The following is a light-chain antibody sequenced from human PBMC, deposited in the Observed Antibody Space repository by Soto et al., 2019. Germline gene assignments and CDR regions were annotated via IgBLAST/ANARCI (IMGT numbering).Light chain of an antibody. CDR3: ISYTGSSTSYV. V-gene: IGLV2-14*01. CDR2: GVS. Sequence: QSVLTQPASVSGSPGQSITISCSGTRSDIGSYYVAWYQQFPGKTPKILIYGVSNRPSGVSGRFSGSKSGNTASLTISGLQAEDEADYYCISYTGSSTSYVFGSGTKLTVL. CDR1: RSDIGSYY. J-gene: IGLJ1*01.